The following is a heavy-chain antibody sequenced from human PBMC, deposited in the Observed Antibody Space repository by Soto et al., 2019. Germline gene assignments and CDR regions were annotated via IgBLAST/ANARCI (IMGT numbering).Heavy chain of an antibody. Sequence: SETLSLTCTVSGGSISSGGYYWSWIRQHPGKGLEWIGYIYYSGSTYYNPSLKSRVTISVDTSKNQFSLKLSSVTAADTAVYYCARHRDGTFDYWGQGTLVTVSS. CDR2: IYYSGST. CDR3: ARHRDGTFDY. D-gene: IGHD2-21*02. J-gene: IGHJ4*02. V-gene: IGHV4-31*03. CDR1: GGSISSGGYY.